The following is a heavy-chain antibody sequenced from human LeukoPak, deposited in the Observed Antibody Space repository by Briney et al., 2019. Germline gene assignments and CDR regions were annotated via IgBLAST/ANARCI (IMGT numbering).Heavy chain of an antibody. D-gene: IGHD5-12*01. CDR2: IRYDGSNK. J-gene: IGHJ4*02. Sequence: GGSPRLSCAASGFTFSSYGMHWVRQAPGKGLEWVAFIRYDGSNKYYADSVKGRFTISRDNSKNTLYLQMNSLRAEDTAVYYCANSGDIVATTYYFDYWGQGTLVTVPS. V-gene: IGHV3-30*02. CDR1: GFTFSSYG. CDR3: ANSGDIVATTYYFDY.